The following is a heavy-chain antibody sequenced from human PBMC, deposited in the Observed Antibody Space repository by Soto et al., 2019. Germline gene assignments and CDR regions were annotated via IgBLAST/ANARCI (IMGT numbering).Heavy chain of an antibody. CDR3: GRGRSGQIVVFY. CDR1: GYTFTGHY. CDR2: IGPESGAT. J-gene: IGHJ4*02. D-gene: IGHD1-26*01. Sequence: ASVKVSCKASGYTFTGHYIHWVRQAPEQGPEWMGEIGPESGATRYAQRFQGRVTMTRGMSITTVYMELNNLSPDDTAVYYCGRGRSGQIVVFYWGQGTPVTVS. V-gene: IGHV1-2*02.